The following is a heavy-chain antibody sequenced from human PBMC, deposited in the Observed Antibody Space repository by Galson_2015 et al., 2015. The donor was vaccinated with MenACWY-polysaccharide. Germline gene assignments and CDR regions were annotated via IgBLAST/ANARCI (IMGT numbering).Heavy chain of an antibody. J-gene: IGHJ6*02. V-gene: IGHV3-30*18. D-gene: IGHD6-19*01. Sequence: SLRLSCAASGFTFSSYCMHWVRQAPGKGLEWVAVISYDGSNKYYADSVKGRFTISRDNSKNTLYLQMNSLRAEDTAVYYCAKEENSSGWEFVGMDVWGQGTPVTVSS. CDR3: AKEENSSGWEFVGMDV. CDR1: GFTFSSYC. CDR2: ISYDGSNK.